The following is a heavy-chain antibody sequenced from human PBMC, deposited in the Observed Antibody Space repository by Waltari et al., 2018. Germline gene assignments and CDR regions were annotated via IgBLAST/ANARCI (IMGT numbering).Heavy chain of an antibody. J-gene: IGHJ4*02. Sequence: QVQQSGAEVKKPGASVSISCKSSGYTFTSYYMHCVRQAPGQGLEWMGYINPSGGATSYAQKFQGRLTMTRDTSTSTVYMELSSLRSEDTAVYYCARAWGGYNSKFFDYWGQGTLVIVSS. CDR2: INPSGGAT. CDR1: GYTFTSYY. D-gene: IGHD5-12*01. V-gene: IGHV1-46*01. CDR3: ARAWGGYNSKFFDY.